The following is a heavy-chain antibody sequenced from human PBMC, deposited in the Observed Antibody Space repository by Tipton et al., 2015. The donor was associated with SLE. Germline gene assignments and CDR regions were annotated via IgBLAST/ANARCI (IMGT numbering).Heavy chain of an antibody. CDR2: INHSGST. V-gene: IGHV4-34*01. CDR3: ARSLIVGLWDDAFDI. CDR1: GGSFSGYY. J-gene: IGHJ3*02. Sequence: TLSLTCAVYGGSFSGYYWSWIRQPPGKGLEWIGEINHSGSTNYNPSLNSRVTISVDTPKNQFSLKLSSVTAADTAAYYCARSLIVGLWDDAFDIWGHGTMVPVSS. D-gene: IGHD1-26*01.